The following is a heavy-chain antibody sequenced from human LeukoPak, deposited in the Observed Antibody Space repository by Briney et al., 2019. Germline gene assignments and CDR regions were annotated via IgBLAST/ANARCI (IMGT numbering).Heavy chain of an antibody. J-gene: IGHJ4*02. D-gene: IGHD2-8*01. CDR2: ISVYNHNT. CDR3: ARTNLDCKNGVCYDY. Sequence: GASVKVSCKASGYTFTSYDINWVRQATGQGLEWMGWISVYNHNTNYAQKFQGRVTVTTDTSTRTAYMELRSLRSDDTAVYYCARTNLDCKNGVCYDYWGQGTLVTVSS. CDR1: GYTFTSYD. V-gene: IGHV1-18*01.